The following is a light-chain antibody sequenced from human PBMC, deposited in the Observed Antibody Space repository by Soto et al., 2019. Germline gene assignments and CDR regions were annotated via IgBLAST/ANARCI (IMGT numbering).Light chain of an antibody. CDR1: SGHSSYA. CDR3: QTWGTGIRV. J-gene: IGLJ3*02. V-gene: IGLV4-69*01. Sequence: QLVLTQSPSASASLGASVKLTCTLNSGHSSYAIAWHQQQPEKGPRYLMKLNSDGSHDKGDGIPGRFSGSSSGAERYLTISSLQSEDEADYYCQTWGTGIRVFGGGTKLTVL. CDR2: LNSDGSH.